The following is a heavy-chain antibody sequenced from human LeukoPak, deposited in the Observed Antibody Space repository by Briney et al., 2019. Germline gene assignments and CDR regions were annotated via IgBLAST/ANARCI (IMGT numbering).Heavy chain of an antibody. V-gene: IGHV1-24*01. Sequence: ASVKVSCKVSGYTLTELSMHWVRQAPGKGLEWMGGFDPEDGETIYAQKFQGRVTMTEDTSTDTAYMELSSLRSEDTAVYYCATVGYCSGGSCYRYWGQGTLVTVS. CDR1: GYTLTELS. CDR2: FDPEDGET. D-gene: IGHD2-15*01. CDR3: ATVGYCSGGSCYRY. J-gene: IGHJ4*02.